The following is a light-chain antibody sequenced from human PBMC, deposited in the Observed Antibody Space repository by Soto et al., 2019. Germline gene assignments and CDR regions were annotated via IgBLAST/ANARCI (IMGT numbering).Light chain of an antibody. CDR3: QQRRNWPLT. CDR2: DVS. Sequence: EIVLTQSPATLSLSPGERATLSCRASQSVDSYLTWYQQRPGQAPRLLIYDVSKRDTGIPVRFSGSGSGTDCTLTISRLEPEDVAIYYCQQRRNWPLTFGGGTKVEIK. J-gene: IGKJ4*01. V-gene: IGKV3-11*01. CDR1: QSVDSY.